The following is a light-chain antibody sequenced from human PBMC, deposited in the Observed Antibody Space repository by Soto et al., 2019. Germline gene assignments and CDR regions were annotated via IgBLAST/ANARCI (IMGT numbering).Light chain of an antibody. J-gene: IGKJ1*01. CDR2: DAS. V-gene: IGKV1-5*01. CDR1: QSISSW. Sequence: DIQMTQSPSTLSESVEDRVTNTCRASQSISSWLAWYQQKPGKAPKLLIYDASSLESGVPSRFSGSGSGTEFTLTISSLQPDDFATYYCQQYNSYWTFGQGTKVDIK. CDR3: QQYNSYWT.